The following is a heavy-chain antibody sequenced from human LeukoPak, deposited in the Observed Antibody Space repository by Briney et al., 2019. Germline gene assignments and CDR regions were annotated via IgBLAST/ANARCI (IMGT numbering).Heavy chain of an antibody. D-gene: IGHD3-22*01. J-gene: IGHJ4*02. CDR1: GFTFSSYS. Sequence: GGCLRLSCAASGFTFSSYSMNWVRQAPGKGLEWVSYISSSSSTIYYADSVKGRFTISRDNAKNSLYLQMNSLRAEDTAVYYCASYDGSAAYFEYWGQGTLVTVSS. V-gene: IGHV3-48*01. CDR2: ISSSSSTI. CDR3: ASYDGSAAYFEY.